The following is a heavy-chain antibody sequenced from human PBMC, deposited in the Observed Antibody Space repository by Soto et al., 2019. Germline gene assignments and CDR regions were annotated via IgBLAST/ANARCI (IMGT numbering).Heavy chain of an antibody. D-gene: IGHD1-1*01. CDR2: ISSSSSYI. Sequence: EVQLVESGGGLVKPGGSLRLSCAASGFTFSSYSMNWVRQAPGKGLEWVSSISSSSSYIYYADSVKGRFTISRDNAKNSLYLQMNSLRAEDTAMYYCARVATTGTTSRYYAMGVWGQGTTVTVSS. CDR3: ARVATTGTTSRYYAMGV. CDR1: GFTFSSYS. V-gene: IGHV3-21*01. J-gene: IGHJ6*02.